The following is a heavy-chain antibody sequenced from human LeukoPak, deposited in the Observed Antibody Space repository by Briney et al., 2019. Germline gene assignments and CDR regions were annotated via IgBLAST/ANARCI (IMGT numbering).Heavy chain of an antibody. CDR1: GYSISSGYY. Sequence: SETLSLTCTVSGYSISSGYYWGWIRQPPGKGLEWIGSIYHSGSTYYNPSLKSRVTISVDTSKNQFSLKLSSVTAADTAVYYCAREVTTVTPYAFDIWGQGTMVTVSS. D-gene: IGHD4-17*01. CDR2: IYHSGST. V-gene: IGHV4-38-2*02. CDR3: AREVTTVTPYAFDI. J-gene: IGHJ3*02.